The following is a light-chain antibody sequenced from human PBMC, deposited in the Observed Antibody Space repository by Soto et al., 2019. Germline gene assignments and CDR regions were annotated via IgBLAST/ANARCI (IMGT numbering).Light chain of an antibody. V-gene: IGKV3-15*01. CDR1: QSINTK. J-gene: IGKJ1*01. CDR3: QQYDQWWT. CDR2: DAS. Sequence: EIVMTQSPATLSVSPGEGATFSCRASQSINTKIAWYQLKPGQAPSFLIYDASIRATGIPARFSGSGSGTEFSLTINSLQSEDFGVYFCQQYDQWWTFGQGTKVDIK.